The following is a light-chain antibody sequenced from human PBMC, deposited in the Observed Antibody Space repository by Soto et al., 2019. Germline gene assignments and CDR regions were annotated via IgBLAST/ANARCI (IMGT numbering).Light chain of an antibody. CDR2: DNN. CDR1: KCNVGDEY. J-gene: IGLJ1*01. Sequence: QSVLTQPPSVSAAPGQTVTISCAGSKCNVGDEYVSWYQQVPGTAPKLLIYDNNKRPSGIPDRFSGSKSGTSGTLGITGLQTGDEADYFCGTWDNSLSAYVFGTGTKLTVL. V-gene: IGLV1-51*01. CDR3: GTWDNSLSAYV.